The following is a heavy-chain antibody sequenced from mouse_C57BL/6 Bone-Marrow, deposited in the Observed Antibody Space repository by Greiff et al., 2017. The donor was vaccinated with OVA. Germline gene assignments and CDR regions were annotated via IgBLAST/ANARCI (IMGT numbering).Heavy chain of an antibody. CDR2: ISYDGSN. J-gene: IGHJ2*01. Sequence: EVKLMESGPGLVKPSQSLSLTCSVTGYSITSGYYWNWIRQFPGNKLEWMGYISYDGSNNYNPSLKNRISITRDTSKNQFFLKLNSVTTEDTATYYCARGGNELKGYWGQGTTLTVSS. V-gene: IGHV3-6*01. CDR3: ARGGNELKGY. CDR1: GYSITSGYY. D-gene: IGHD1-3*01.